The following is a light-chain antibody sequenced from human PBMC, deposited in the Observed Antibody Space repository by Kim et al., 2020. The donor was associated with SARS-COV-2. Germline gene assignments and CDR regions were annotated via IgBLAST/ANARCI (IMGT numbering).Light chain of an antibody. Sequence: AAPGERATLACRASQSVNNSLAWCQQKPGQAPRLLIYGGSTRATAIPARFSGSGSGTEFTLTISSLQSEDFAVDFCQQYSSWPPYSFGQGTKLEI. V-gene: IGKV3-15*01. CDR2: GGS. CDR1: QSVNNS. CDR3: QQYSSWPPYS. J-gene: IGKJ2*03.